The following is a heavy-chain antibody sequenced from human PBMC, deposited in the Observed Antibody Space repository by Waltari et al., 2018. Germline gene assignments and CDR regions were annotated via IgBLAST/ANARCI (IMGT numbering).Heavy chain of an antibody. Sequence: EVQLVESGGGLVQPGGSLRVSCEAAGFTVGNYWLTWLRQARGKGREWLASINQNGSETHYMGSAKGQLTISRDNAKNSLYLQMNSLRAEDTAVYYCARDSGVVTPFDYWGQGTLVTVSS. V-gene: IGHV3-7*01. CDR2: INQNGSET. J-gene: IGHJ4*02. CDR3: ARDSGVVTPFDY. D-gene: IGHD3-3*01. CDR1: GFTVGNYW.